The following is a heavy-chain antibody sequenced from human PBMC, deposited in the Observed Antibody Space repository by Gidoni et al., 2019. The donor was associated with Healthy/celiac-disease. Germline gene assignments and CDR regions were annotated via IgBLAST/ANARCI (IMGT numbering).Heavy chain of an antibody. Sequence: EGQLVESGGGLVQPGRSLRLTCTASGITLEDDAMKWVRQAPGKGLEWVSGISWDSSNIVYADSVKGRFIISRDSARNSLYLQMNSLRPEDTALYYCAKLGGGYCTGGRCYSGFLASWGQGTLVTVSS. J-gene: IGHJ4*02. CDR1: GITLEDDA. CDR3: AKLGGGYCTGGRCYSGFLAS. V-gene: IGHV3-9*01. CDR2: ISWDSSNI. D-gene: IGHD2-15*01.